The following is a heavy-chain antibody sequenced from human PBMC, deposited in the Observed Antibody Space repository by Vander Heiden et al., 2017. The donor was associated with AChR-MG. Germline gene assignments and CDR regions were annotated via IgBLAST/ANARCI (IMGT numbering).Heavy chain of an antibody. CDR3: AGFAPTWGIANQNFDY. Sequence: EVQPVTSGAGLVMPGGSPRLPCVASGLTLTSYGMNWVRQAPGKGLEVVSSIGSRSSYICYADSVKGRFTISRSNAKNSRYLQMSSLRAEDTSVYYCAGFAPTWGIANQNFDYWGQGTLVTVSS. J-gene: IGHJ4*02. CDR1: GLTLTSYG. D-gene: IGHD2-21*01. V-gene: IGHV3-21*01. CDR2: IGSRSSYI.